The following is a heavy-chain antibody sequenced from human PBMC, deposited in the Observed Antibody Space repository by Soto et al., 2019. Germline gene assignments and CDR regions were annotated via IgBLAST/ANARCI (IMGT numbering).Heavy chain of an antibody. CDR1: GGSINNYY. Sequence: SETLSLTCTVSGGSINNYYWSWIRQPPGKGLEWIGYIYGVATYNPSLYNPSLKSRVTISLDTSKHQFSLKLNSVTAADTAVYYCARFRTGTSPRVDWYFDLWGRGTLVTVSS. V-gene: IGHV4-59*12. CDR2: IYGVATY. D-gene: IGHD1-7*01. J-gene: IGHJ2*01. CDR3: ARFRTGTSPRVDWYFDL.